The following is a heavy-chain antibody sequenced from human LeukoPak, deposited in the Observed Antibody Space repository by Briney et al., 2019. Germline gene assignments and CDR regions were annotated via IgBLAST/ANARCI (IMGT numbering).Heavy chain of an antibody. V-gene: IGHV5-51*01. Sequence: GESLKISCKGSGYSFTSFWIAWVRQVPGKGLEWMAIINPGDSDTRYSPSFQGQVTISADKSISTVYLQWSSLKASDTAMYYCATEAKSGLGMGIDYWGQGTLVTVSS. CDR1: GYSFTSFW. CDR2: INPGDSDT. D-gene: IGHD7-27*01. J-gene: IGHJ4*02. CDR3: ATEAKSGLGMGIDY.